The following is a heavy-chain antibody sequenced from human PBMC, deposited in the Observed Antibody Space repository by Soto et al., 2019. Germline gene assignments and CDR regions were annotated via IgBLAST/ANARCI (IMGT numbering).Heavy chain of an antibody. CDR2: ISYSADKT. D-gene: IGHD1-7*01. Sequence: ESGGGLVQPGGSLRLSCAASGVTFNPYVMNWVRQAPGKGLEWVSTISYSADKTHYADSVKGRFTISRDNSRDTLFLQMNSLRADAAAVYYCARRARTATTNWGAFDVWGQGTMVTVSS. J-gene: IGHJ3*01. V-gene: IGHV3-23*01. CDR3: ARRARTATTNWGAFDV. CDR1: GVTFNPYV.